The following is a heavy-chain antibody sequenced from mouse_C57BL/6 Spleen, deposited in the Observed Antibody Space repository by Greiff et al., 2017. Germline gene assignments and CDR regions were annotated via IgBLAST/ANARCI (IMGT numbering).Heavy chain of an antibody. CDR2: IDPETGGT. J-gene: IGHJ3*01. D-gene: IGHD2-4*01. CDR3: TRGGDYPWVAY. Sequence: QVQLQQSGAELVRPGASVTLSCKASGYTFTDYEMHWVKQTPVHGLEWIGAIDPETGGTAYNQKFKGKAILTADKSSSTAYMELRSLTSEDSAVYYCTRGGDYPWVAYGGQGTLVTVSA. CDR1: GYTFTDYE. V-gene: IGHV1-15*01.